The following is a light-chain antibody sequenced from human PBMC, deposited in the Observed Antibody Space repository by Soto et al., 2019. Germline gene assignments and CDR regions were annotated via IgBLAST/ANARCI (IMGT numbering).Light chain of an antibody. CDR3: RHSYGTPRT. J-gene: IGKJ1*01. Sequence: DIQMTQSPSSLSASVGDRVTITCRASQSISTYLNWYQHKPGKAPKVLIYAVSSLQSGVPSRFSGSGSGTDFTLTITSLQPEDSATYYCRHSYGTPRTFGQGSKV. CDR2: AVS. CDR1: QSISTY. V-gene: IGKV1-39*01.